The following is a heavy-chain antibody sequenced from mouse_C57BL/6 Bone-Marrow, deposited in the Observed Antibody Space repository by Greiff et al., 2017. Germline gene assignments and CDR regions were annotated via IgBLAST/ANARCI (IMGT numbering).Heavy chain of an antibody. V-gene: IGHV1-64*01. CDR3: ARRERYWYFDV. Sequence: VQLQQSGAELVKPGASVKLSCKASGYTFTSYWMHWVKQRPGQGLEWIGMIHPNSGSTNYNEKFKSKAKLTVDKSSSTAYMQLSSLTSEDSAVYYCARRERYWYFDVWGTGTTVTVSS. J-gene: IGHJ1*03. CDR1: GYTFTSYW. CDR2: IHPNSGST.